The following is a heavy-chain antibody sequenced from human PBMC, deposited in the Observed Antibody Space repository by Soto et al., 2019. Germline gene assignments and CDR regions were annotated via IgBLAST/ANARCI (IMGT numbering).Heavy chain of an antibody. Sequence: PSETLSLTCTVSGGSISSYYWSWIRQPPGKGLEWIGYIYYSGSTNYNPSLKSRVTISVGTSKNQFSLKLSSVTAADTAVYYCARLMVAGTPSYYYYYMDVWGKGTTVTVSS. J-gene: IGHJ6*03. D-gene: IGHD6-19*01. V-gene: IGHV4-59*08. CDR2: IYYSGST. CDR3: ARLMVAGTPSYYYYYMDV. CDR1: GGSISSYY.